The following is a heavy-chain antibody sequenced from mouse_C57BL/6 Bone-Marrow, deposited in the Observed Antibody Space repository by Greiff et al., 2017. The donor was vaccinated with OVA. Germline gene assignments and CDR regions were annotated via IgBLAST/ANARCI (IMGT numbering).Heavy chain of an antibody. CDR1: GYTFTSYW. V-gene: IGHV1-55*01. CDR3: ERVYYGSSYWYFDV. Sequence: QVQLQQPGAELVKPGASVKMSCKASGYTFTSYWITWVKQRPGQGLEWIGDIYPGSGSTNYNEKFKSKATLTVDTSSSTAYMQLSSLTSEDSAVYYCERVYYGSSYWYFDVWGTGTTVTVSS. D-gene: IGHD1-1*01. CDR2: IYPGSGST. J-gene: IGHJ1*03.